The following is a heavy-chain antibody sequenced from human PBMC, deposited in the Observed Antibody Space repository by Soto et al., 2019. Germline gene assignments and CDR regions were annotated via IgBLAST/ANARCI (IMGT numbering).Heavy chain of an antibody. Sequence: SQTLPLTCAISGDSVSSNSAAWKLIRQSPSRGLEWLGRTYYRSKWYNDYAVSVKSRITINPDTSKNQFSLQLNSVTPEDTAVYYCARDRRMGGSYYVPLDYWGQGTLVTVSS. CDR3: ARDRRMGGSYYVPLDY. CDR2: TYYRSKWYN. D-gene: IGHD1-26*01. J-gene: IGHJ4*02. V-gene: IGHV6-1*01. CDR1: GDSVSSNSAA.